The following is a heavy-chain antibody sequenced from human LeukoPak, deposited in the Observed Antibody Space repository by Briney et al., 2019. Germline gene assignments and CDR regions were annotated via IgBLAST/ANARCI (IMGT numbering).Heavy chain of an antibody. CDR1: GFAFNTYS. D-gene: IGHD6-19*01. J-gene: IGHJ5*02. V-gene: IGHV3-48*04. CDR2: ISSSGSSI. Sequence: GGSLRLSCAASGFAFNTYSMNWVRQAPGKGLEWVSYISSSGSSIYYADSVKGRFTISRDNAKNSLYLQMNSLRAEDTAVYYCARDSSGWYHWFDPWGQGTLVTVSS. CDR3: ARDSSGWYHWFDP.